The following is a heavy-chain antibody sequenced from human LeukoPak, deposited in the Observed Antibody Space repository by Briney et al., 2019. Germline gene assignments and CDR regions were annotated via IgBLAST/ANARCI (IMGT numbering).Heavy chain of an antibody. D-gene: IGHD3-10*01. V-gene: IGHV4-34*01. Sequence: SETLSLTCAVYGGSFSGYYWSWIRQPPGKGLEWIGEINHSGSTNYNPSLKSRVTISVDTSKNQFSLKLSSVTAADTAVYYCARGFGEFLSGGMDVWGQGTTVTVSS. CDR1: GGSFSGYY. CDR3: ARGFGEFLSGGMDV. CDR2: INHSGST. J-gene: IGHJ6*02.